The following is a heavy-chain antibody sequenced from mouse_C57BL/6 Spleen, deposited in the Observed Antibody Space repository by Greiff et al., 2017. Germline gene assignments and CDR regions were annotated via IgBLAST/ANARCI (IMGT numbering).Heavy chain of an antibody. CDR3: APYDYGGGYAMDY. Sequence: QVQLQQPGAELVKPGASVKLSCKASGYTFTSYWMHWVKQRPGQGLEWIGMIHPNSGSTNYNEKFKSKATLTVEKSSSTAYMQLSSLTSEDSAVYYCAPYDYGGGYAMDYWGQGTSVTVSS. D-gene: IGHD2-4*01. V-gene: IGHV1-64*01. CDR1: GYTFTSYW. J-gene: IGHJ4*01. CDR2: IHPNSGST.